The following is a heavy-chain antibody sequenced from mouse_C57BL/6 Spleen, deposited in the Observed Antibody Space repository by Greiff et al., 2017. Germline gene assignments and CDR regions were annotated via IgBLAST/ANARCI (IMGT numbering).Heavy chain of an antibody. CDR1: GYTFTSYW. CDR3: ARCGCDKRYFDV. J-gene: IGHJ1*03. Sequence: QVQLQQPGAELVKPGASVKLSCKASGYTFTSYWMQWVKQRPGQGLEWIGEIDPSDSYTNYNQKFKGKATLTVDTSSSTASMQLSSLTSEDSAVYYCARCGCDKRYFDVWGTGTTVTVSS. V-gene: IGHV1-50*01. CDR2: IDPSDSYT.